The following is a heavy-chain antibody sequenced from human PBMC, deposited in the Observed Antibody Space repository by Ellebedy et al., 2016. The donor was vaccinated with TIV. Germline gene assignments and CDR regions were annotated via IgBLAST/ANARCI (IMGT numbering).Heavy chain of an antibody. CDR3: ASGRSGGLY. Sequence: GESLKISXAASGFTFSFYWMGWVRQAPGKGLEWVANIKQDGSEKHYADSVKGRFTISRDNTKNVLYLEMKSLRAEDTATYYCASGRSGGLYWGQGTLVTVS. V-gene: IGHV3-7*01. CDR1: GFTFSFYW. J-gene: IGHJ4*02. CDR2: IKQDGSEK. D-gene: IGHD2-15*01.